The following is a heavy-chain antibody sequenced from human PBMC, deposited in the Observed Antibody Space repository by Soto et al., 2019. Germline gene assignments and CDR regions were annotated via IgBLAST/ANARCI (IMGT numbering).Heavy chain of an antibody. D-gene: IGHD3-3*01. CDR2: IYYSGST. V-gene: IGHV4-59*01. Sequence: PSETLSLTCTVSGGSISSYYWSWIRQPPGKGLEWIGYIYYSGSTNYNPSLKSRVTISVDTSKNQFSLKLSSVTAADTAVYYCARGDYDFWSGYKDRYYFYYWGQGTLVTVSS. CDR1: GGSISSYY. CDR3: ARGDYDFWSGYKDRYYFYY. J-gene: IGHJ4*02.